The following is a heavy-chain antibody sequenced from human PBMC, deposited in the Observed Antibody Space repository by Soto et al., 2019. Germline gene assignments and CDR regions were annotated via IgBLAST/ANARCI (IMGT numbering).Heavy chain of an antibody. Sequence: QVQLVESGGGVVQPGRSLRLSCAASGFTFSSYGMHWVRQAPGKGLEWVAVISYDGSNKYYADSVKGRFTISRDNSKNTRYLQMNSLRAEDTAVYYCAKDGNWYFDLWGRGTLVTVSS. J-gene: IGHJ2*01. D-gene: IGHD2-15*01. CDR2: ISYDGSNK. CDR1: GFTFSSYG. CDR3: AKDGNWYFDL. V-gene: IGHV3-30*18.